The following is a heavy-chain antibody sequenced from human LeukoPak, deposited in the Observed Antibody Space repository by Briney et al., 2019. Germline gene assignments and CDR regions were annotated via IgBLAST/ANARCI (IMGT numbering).Heavy chain of an antibody. V-gene: IGHV7-4-1*02. D-gene: IGHD6-19*01. Sequence: GASVKVSCKASGYTFTSYAMNWVRQAPGQGLEWMGWINTNTGNPMYAQGFTGRFVFSLDTSVSTAYLQISSLKAEDTAVYYCARARSAWASDAFDIWGQGTMVTVSS. J-gene: IGHJ3*02. CDR1: GYTFTSYA. CDR2: INTNTGNP. CDR3: ARARSAWASDAFDI.